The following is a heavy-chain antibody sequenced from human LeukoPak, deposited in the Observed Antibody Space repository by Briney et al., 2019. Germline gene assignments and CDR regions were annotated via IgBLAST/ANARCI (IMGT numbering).Heavy chain of an antibody. V-gene: IGHV3-23*01. CDR2: ISGSGGST. J-gene: IGHJ1*01. CDR1: GFTFSSYA. D-gene: IGHD2-8*01. Sequence: PGGSLRLSCAASGFTFSSYAMSWVRQAPGKGLEWVSAISGSGGSTYYADSVKGRFTISRDNSKNTLYLQMNSLRAEDTAVYSCAKPYCTNGVCPEYFQHWGQGTLVTVSS. CDR3: AKPYCTNGVCPEYFQH.